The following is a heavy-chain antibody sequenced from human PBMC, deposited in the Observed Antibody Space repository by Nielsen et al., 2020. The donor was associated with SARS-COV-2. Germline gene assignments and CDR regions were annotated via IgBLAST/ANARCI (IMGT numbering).Heavy chain of an antibody. CDR3: ARKSNYGGNPLDY. V-gene: IGHV4-30-4*01. D-gene: IGHD4-23*01. J-gene: IGHJ4*02. Sequence: SETLSLTCTVSGGSISSGDYYWNWVRQPPGKGLEWIGHIYYSGSTYYNPSLKSRVTISEDTSKDQFSLKLSSVTAADTAVYYCARKSNYGGNPLDYWGQGTLVTVSS. CDR1: GGSISSGDYY. CDR2: IYYSGST.